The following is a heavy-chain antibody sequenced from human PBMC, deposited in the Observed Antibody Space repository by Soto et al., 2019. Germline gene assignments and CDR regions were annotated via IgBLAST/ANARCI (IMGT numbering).Heavy chain of an antibody. V-gene: IGHV3-74*01. CDR1: GFTFSTYW. CDR2: IVSDGSTT. J-gene: IGHJ3*02. D-gene: IGHD4-4*01. CDR3: ATAKGNSGAFDI. Sequence: EVQLVESGGGSVQPGGSLRLSCAASGFTFSTYWMHWDRQAPGKGLVWVSRIVSDGSTTNYADSVKGRFTISRDNAKNTLYLQMNSLRAEDTAVYYCATAKGNSGAFDIWGQGTMVNVSS.